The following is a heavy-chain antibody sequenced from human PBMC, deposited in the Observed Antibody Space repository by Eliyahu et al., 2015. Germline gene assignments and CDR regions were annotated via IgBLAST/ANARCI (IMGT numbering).Heavy chain of an antibody. V-gene: IGHV1-18*01. D-gene: IGHD2-2*01. CDR3: ARSTWVGSSFDS. J-gene: IGHJ3*01. Sequence: QVHLVQSGGEVKKPGASVVVSCKTHGFTFTSYGISWVRQAPGQGPEWIGWISPYNGNNKIDQKFQGRVTLTTDTSTNTASLELRSLRSDDTAVFYCARSTWVGSSFDSWGQGTKVTVS. CDR1: GFTFTSYG. CDR2: ISPYNGNN.